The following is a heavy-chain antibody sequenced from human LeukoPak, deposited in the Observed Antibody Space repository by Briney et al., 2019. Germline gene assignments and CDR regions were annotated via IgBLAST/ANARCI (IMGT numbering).Heavy chain of an antibody. CDR3: ARRSHKDRRAAFDI. V-gene: IGHV4-39*01. CDR2: IYYSGST. J-gene: IGHJ3*02. Sequence: SETLSLTCAVYGGSFSSSSYYWGWIRQPPGKGLEWIGSIYYSGSTYYNPSLKSRVTISVDTSKNQFSLKLSSVTAADTAVYYCARRSHKDRRAAFDIWGQGTMVTVSS. D-gene: IGHD1-14*01. CDR1: GGSFSSSSYY.